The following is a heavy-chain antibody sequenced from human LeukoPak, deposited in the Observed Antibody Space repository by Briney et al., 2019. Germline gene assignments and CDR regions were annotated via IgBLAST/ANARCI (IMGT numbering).Heavy chain of an antibody. V-gene: IGHV4-31*03. D-gene: IGHD3-10*01. CDR3: ARGGSITMVRGVKSQFDY. CDR1: GGSVSATNHY. CDR2: IYYDAGA. J-gene: IGHJ4*02. Sequence: SQTLSLTCTVSGGSVSATNHYWSWLRQHPGKGPEWIAYIYYDAGAYYNPSLESRVTISLDSSANQFSLRLSSVTAADTAVYYCARGGSITMVRGVKSQFDYWGQGTLVTVSS.